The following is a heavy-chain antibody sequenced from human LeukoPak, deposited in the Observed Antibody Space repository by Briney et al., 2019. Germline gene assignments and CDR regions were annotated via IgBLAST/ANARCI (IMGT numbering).Heavy chain of an antibody. CDR1: GGPISSYY. V-gene: IGHV4-59*01. CDR2: IYYSGST. J-gene: IGHJ5*02. Sequence: PSETLSLTCTVSGGPISSYYWSWIRQPPGKGLEWIGYIYYSGSTNYNPSLKSRVTISVDTSKNQFSLKLSSVTAADTAVYYCARDLGYSGYAYWFDPWGQGTLVTVSS. D-gene: IGHD5-12*01. CDR3: ARDLGYSGYAYWFDP.